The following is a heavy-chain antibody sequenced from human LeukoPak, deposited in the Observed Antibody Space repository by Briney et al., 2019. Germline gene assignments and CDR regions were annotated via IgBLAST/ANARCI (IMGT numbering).Heavy chain of an antibody. V-gene: IGHV1-69*13. D-gene: IGHD3-3*01. CDR1: GYTFTSYG. CDR2: IIPIFGTA. J-gene: IGHJ6*02. CDR3: ASCRSGYSLINYYYGMDV. Sequence: SVKVSCKASGYTFTSYGISWVRQAPGQGLEWMGGIIPIFGTANYAQKFQGRVTITADESTSTAYMELSSLRSEDTAVYYCASCRSGYSLINYYYGMDVWGQGTTVTVSS.